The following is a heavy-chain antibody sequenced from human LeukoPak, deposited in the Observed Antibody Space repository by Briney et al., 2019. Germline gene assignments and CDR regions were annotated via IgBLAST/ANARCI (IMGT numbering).Heavy chain of an antibody. D-gene: IGHD2-15*01. V-gene: IGHV4-4*02. Sequence: PGGSLRLSCAASGFTFSSYWMHWVRQAPGKGLEWIGYIYHSGSTYYNPSLKSRVTISVDRSKSQFSLKLSSVTAADTAVYYCARGVVAANAFDIWGQGTMVTVSS. CDR1: GFTFSSYW. CDR3: ARGVVAANAFDI. J-gene: IGHJ3*02. CDR2: IYHSGST.